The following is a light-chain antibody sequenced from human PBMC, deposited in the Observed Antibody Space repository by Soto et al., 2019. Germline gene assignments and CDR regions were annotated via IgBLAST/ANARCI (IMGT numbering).Light chain of an antibody. Sequence: SVSAVSSKIKDRVTITCRASQSISSYLNWYQQKQGKAPKLLIFAASSLQSGVPSRFSASGSGTEFTLTISSLQPEDFTPYHCPHTSIPLWPFG. V-gene: IGKV1-39*01. CDR2: AAS. CDR3: PHTSIPLWP. CDR1: QSISSY. J-gene: IGKJ2*01.